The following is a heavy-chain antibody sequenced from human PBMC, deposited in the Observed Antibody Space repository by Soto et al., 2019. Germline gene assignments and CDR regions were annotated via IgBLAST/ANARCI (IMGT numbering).Heavy chain of an antibody. CDR1: GFAFSGFE. J-gene: IGHJ6*02. V-gene: IGHV3-48*03. CDR2: ISSDASNV. D-gene: IGHD3-3*01. CDR3: ARDPNNDFWSGYRNKEEANGMDV. Sequence: EEQLVESGGGLVQPGGSLRLSCAASGFAFSGFEMNWVRQAPGKGLEWVSYISSDASNVYYAVSVKGRFTITRHNAQSSLYLKMNALRVGDTAVYYWARDPNNDFWSGYRNKEEANGMDVWGQGTTVTVSS.